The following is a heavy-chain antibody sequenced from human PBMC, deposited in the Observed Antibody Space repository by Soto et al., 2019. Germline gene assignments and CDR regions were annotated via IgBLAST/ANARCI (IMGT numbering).Heavy chain of an antibody. CDR3: ARVEYQLLRSYYYYYMDV. CDR2: ISSSGSTI. D-gene: IGHD2-2*01. J-gene: IGHJ6*03. Sequence: VQLVESGGGLVQPGGSLRLSCAASGFTFSDYYMSWIRQAPGKGLEWVSYISSSGSTIYYADSVKGRFTISRDNAKNSLYLQMNSLRAEDTAVYYCARVEYQLLRSYYYYYMDVWGKGTTVTVSS. V-gene: IGHV3-11*01. CDR1: GFTFSDYY.